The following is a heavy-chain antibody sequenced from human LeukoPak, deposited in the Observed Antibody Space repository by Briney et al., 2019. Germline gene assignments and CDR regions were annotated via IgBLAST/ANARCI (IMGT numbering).Heavy chain of an antibody. J-gene: IGHJ4*02. CDR1: GYSFTSYG. V-gene: IGHV1-18*01. D-gene: IGHD3-10*01. CDR3: VSGSGSYYQSRTDY. Sequence: GASVRVSCKASGYSFTSYGISWVRQAPGQGLEWMGWISAYNGNTKYAQNFQGRVTMTTDTATSTAYMELRSLRSDDTAVYYCVSGSGSYYQSRTDYWGQGTLVTVSS. CDR2: ISAYNGNT.